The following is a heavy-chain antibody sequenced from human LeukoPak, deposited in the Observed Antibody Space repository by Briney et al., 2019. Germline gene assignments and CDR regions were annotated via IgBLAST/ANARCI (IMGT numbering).Heavy chain of an antibody. V-gene: IGHV3-30*18. J-gene: IGHJ4*02. D-gene: IGHD4-17*01. CDR1: GFTFSSYA. CDR3: AKESSRYGDYQVFDY. CDR2: ISYDGSSK. Sequence: GGSLRLSCAASGFTFSSYAMHWVRQAPGKGLEWVAVISYDGSSKYYADFVKGRFTISRDNSKNTLYLQMNSLRAEDTAVYYCAKESSRYGDYQVFDYWGQGTLVTVSS.